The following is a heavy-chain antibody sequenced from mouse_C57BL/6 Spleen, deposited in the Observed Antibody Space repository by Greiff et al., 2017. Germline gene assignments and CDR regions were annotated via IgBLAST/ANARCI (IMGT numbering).Heavy chain of an antibody. CDR1: GYAFSSSW. CDR2: IYPGDGDT. Sequence: QVQLQQSGPELVKPGASVKISCKASGYAFSSSWMNWVKQRPGTGLEWIGRIYPGDGDTNYNGKFKGKATLTADKSSSTAYMQLSSLTSEDSAVYFCARIYDGYYDAMDYWGQGTSVTVSS. V-gene: IGHV1-82*01. D-gene: IGHD2-3*01. CDR3: ARIYDGYYDAMDY. J-gene: IGHJ4*01.